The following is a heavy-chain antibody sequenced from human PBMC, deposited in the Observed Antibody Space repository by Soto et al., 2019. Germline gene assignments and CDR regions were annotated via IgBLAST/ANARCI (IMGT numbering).Heavy chain of an antibody. Sequence: QVQLQESGPGLVKPSETLSLTCTVSGGSVSSGNYYWSWIRQPPGKGLEWIGYIYDSGSTNYNPSLKSRVNISLDTSKIQFSLKVSSVTAADTAAYFCASDTEYSSSWLHWGQGILVTVTS. J-gene: IGHJ4*02. CDR3: ASDTEYSSSWLH. CDR2: IYDSGST. V-gene: IGHV4-61*01. CDR1: GGSVSSGNYY. D-gene: IGHD6-13*01.